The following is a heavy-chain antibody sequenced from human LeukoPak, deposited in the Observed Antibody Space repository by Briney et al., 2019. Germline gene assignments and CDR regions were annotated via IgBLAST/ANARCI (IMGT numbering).Heavy chain of an antibody. V-gene: IGHV4-61*02. J-gene: IGHJ6*03. CDR2: IYTSGST. D-gene: IGHD3-3*01. CDR3: AREGAYYDFWSGYYKGYYYYYMDV. Sequence: PSQTLSLTCTVSGGSISSGSYYWSWIRQPAGKGLEWIGRIYTSGSTNYNPSLKSRVTISVDTSKNQFSLKLGSVTAADTAVYYCAREGAYYDFWSGYYKGYYYYYMDVWGKGTTVTVSS. CDR1: GGSISSGSYY.